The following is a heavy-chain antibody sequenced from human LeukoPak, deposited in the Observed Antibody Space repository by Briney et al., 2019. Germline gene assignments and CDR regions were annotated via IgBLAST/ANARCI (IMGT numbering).Heavy chain of an antibody. D-gene: IGHD1-26*01. CDR2: IYTTGTT. CDR3: ARAGYTISYYSLDY. J-gene: IGHJ4*02. Sequence: SETLSLTCTVSGGSISGYYWSWIRQPPGKGLEWIGRIYTTGTTSYNPSLKSRVTISVDTSKNQFYLKLTSVTAADTAMYYCARAGYTISYYSLDYWGQGSLVTVSS. V-gene: IGHV4-4*09. CDR1: GGSISGYY.